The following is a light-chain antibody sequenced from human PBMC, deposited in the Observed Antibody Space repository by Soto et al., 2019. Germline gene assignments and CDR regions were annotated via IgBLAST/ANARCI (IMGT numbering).Light chain of an antibody. CDR3: QQYFEWPPMT. CDR2: DAS. V-gene: IGKV3D-11*01. Sequence: EIVLTQSPATLSLSPGERATLSCRASQDINTYLAWYQQKPGQAPRLLIYDASNRAKGIPARFSGSGPGTDFTLTISSLEPEDFAIYYCQQYFEWPPMTFGQGTKVEI. CDR1: QDINTY. J-gene: IGKJ1*01.